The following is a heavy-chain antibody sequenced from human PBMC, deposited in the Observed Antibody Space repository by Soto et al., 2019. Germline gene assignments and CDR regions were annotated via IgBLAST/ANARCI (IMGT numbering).Heavy chain of an antibody. Sequence: GPTLVNPTQTLTLTCTFSGFSLSTTAVGVGWIRQPPGKALEWVAVIYWDDDKRYSPSLKSRLTIAKDTSKNQVVLTMTNMDPVDTATYYCVHSRCGGDCLQSYSSHYYYGMDIWGQGTTVTVSS. D-gene: IGHD2-21*02. CDR2: IYWDDDK. CDR3: VHSRCGGDCLQSYSSHYYYGMDI. CDR1: GFSLSTTAVG. J-gene: IGHJ6*02. V-gene: IGHV2-5*02.